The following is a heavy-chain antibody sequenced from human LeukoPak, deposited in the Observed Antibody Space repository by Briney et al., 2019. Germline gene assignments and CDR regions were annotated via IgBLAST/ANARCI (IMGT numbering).Heavy chain of an antibody. Sequence: GGSLRLSCAASGFTFSSYSMNWVRQPPGKGLVGVSAVSSSSNYIYYADSVKGRFTISRDNAKNSLFLQMNILRADDTAVYYCARVPVLLTMGGDYWGQGTLVTVSS. D-gene: IGHD2/OR15-2a*01. V-gene: IGHV3-21*01. CDR3: ARVPVLLTMGGDY. CDR2: VSSSSNYI. CDR1: GFTFSSYS. J-gene: IGHJ4*02.